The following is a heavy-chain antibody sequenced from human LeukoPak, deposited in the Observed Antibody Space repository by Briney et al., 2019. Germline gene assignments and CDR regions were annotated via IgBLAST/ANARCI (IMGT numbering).Heavy chain of an antibody. Sequence: GPSVKVSCKASGYTFTSYDINWVRQATGQGLEWMGWMNPNGGNTGYAQKFQGRVTMTRNTSISTAYMELSSLRSEDTAVYYCARGLYYYDSSGYYPNFNWFDPWGQGTLVTVSS. CDR1: GYTFTSYD. V-gene: IGHV1-8*01. CDR3: ARGLYYYDSSGYYPNFNWFDP. D-gene: IGHD3-22*01. CDR2: MNPNGGNT. J-gene: IGHJ5*02.